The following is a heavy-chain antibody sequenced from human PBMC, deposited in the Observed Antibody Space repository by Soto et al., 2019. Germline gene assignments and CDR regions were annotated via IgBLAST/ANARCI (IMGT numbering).Heavy chain of an antibody. D-gene: IGHD6-25*01. V-gene: IGHV1-2*02. J-gene: IGHJ6*02. Sequence: ASVKVSCKASGYSFTDYYMYWVRQAPGQGLEWMGWINPVHGGTKYAQKFQGRVTMTRDTSITTAYMELRSLRSDDTAIYYCARESGGYDSSTRYGLDVWGQGTTVTVSS. CDR3: ARESGGYDSSTRYGLDV. CDR1: GYSFTDYY. CDR2: INPVHGGT.